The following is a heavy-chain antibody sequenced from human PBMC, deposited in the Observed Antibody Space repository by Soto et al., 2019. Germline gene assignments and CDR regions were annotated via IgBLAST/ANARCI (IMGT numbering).Heavy chain of an antibody. J-gene: IGHJ4*02. CDR1: GYTFTSYG. V-gene: IGHV1-18*01. Sequence: QVQLVQSGAEVKKPGASVKVSCKASGYTFTSYGISWVRQAPGQGLEWMGWISGYNGNTKYAQKLQGRVTMTTDTSTSTAYRELRSLRSDDTAVYYCAGDLGGQIVDDWGQGTLVTVSS. D-gene: IGHD1-26*01. CDR3: AGDLGGQIVDD. CDR2: ISGYNGNT.